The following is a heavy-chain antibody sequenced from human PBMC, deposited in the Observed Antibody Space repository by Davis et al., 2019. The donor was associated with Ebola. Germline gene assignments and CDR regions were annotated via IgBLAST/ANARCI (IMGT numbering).Heavy chain of an antibody. CDR2: INHSGST. D-gene: IGHD1-26*01. CDR3: ARRSGSYYPFDY. V-gene: IGHV4-34*01. J-gene: IGHJ4*02. CDR1: GGSFSGYY. Sequence: PSETLSPTCAVHGGSFSGYYWSWIRQPPGKGLEWIGEINHSGSTNYNPSLKSRVTISVDTSKNQFSLKLSSVTAADTAVYYCARRSGSYYPFDYWGQGTLVTVSS.